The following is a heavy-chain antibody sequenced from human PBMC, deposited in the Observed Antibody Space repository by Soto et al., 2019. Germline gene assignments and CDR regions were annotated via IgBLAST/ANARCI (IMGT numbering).Heavy chain of an antibody. CDR1: GFNVRNSY. Sequence: EVQVVESGGGLIQPGGSLRLSCAASGFNVRNSYMSWVRPAPGKGLEWVSVIYGDGTTFYADSVKGRCTLSRDESKNTLVLQMNKLRVEDTALYYSTREFYMGGWHHHWGQGTLVSVSS. CDR3: TREFYMGGWHHH. J-gene: IGHJ5*02. D-gene: IGHD6-19*01. CDR2: IYGDGTT. V-gene: IGHV3-53*01.